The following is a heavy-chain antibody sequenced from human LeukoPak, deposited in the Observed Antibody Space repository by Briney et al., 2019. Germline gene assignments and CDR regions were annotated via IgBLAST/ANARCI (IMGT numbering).Heavy chain of an antibody. CDR3: TRQLWFDY. CDR2: IYYSGST. J-gene: IGHJ4*02. D-gene: IGHD5-18*01. Sequence: PSETLSLTCTVSGDSISSSSYYWGWIRQPPGKGLEWIGSIYYSGSTYYSPSLKSRVIISVDTSKNQFSLKLSSVAAADTAAYYCTRQLWFDYWGQGTLVTVSS. V-gene: IGHV4-39*01. CDR1: GDSISSSSYY.